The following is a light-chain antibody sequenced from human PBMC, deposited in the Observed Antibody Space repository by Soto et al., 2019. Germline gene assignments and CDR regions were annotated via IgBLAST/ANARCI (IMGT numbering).Light chain of an antibody. Sequence: EIVLTQSPATLSLSPGEGATLSCRASQSVSNYLAWYQRRPGQAPRLLIYDASNRATGIPARFSGSGSGTDFTLTISSLEPEDFAVYYCQQRSDWPITFGQGTRLEIK. CDR2: DAS. J-gene: IGKJ5*01. CDR1: QSVSNY. V-gene: IGKV3-11*01. CDR3: QQRSDWPIT.